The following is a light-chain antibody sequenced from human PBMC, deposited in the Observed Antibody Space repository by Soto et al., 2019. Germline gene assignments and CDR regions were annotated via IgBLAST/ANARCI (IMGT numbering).Light chain of an antibody. CDR2: GAS. V-gene: IGKV3-20*01. J-gene: IGKJ2*01. CDR3: QQYWSSPRT. Sequence: EIVLTQSPGTLSLSPGEGATLSCRASQSVNNNYLAWFQQRPGQAPRLLIYGASSRATGIPDRFSGRGSGTDFTLTISRLEPEDVAVYYCQQYWSSPRTFGQGTKLEIK. CDR1: QSVNNNY.